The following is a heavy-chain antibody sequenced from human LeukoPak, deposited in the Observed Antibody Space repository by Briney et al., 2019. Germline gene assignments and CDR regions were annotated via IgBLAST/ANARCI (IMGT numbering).Heavy chain of an antibody. Sequence: ASVKVSCKASGYTFTTYYMHWVRQAPGQGLEWMGIINPSGGSTSYAQKFQGRVTMTRDTSTSTVYMELSSLRSEDTAVYYCARATVQWNIAAASDPWGQGTLATVSS. CDR3: ARATVQWNIAAASDP. J-gene: IGHJ5*02. CDR1: GYTFTTYY. CDR2: INPSGGST. D-gene: IGHD6-13*01. V-gene: IGHV1-46*01.